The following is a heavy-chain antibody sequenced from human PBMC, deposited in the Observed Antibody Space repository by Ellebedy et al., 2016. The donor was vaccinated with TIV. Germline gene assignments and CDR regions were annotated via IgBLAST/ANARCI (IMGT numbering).Heavy chain of an antibody. Sequence: ASVKVSCXASGYTFTSYYMHWVRQAPGQGLEWMGIINPSGGSTSYAQKFQGRVTMTRDTSTSTVYMELSSLRSEDTPVYYCARDFGSRAVDWGQGTLVTVSS. CDR1: GYTFTSYY. D-gene: IGHD6-19*01. CDR3: ARDFGSRAVD. J-gene: IGHJ4*02. V-gene: IGHV1-46*01. CDR2: INPSGGST.